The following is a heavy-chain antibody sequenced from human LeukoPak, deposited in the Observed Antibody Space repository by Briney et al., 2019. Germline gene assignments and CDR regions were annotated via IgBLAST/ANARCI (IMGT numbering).Heavy chain of an antibody. J-gene: IGHJ4*02. V-gene: IGHV3-21*01. CDR1: GFTFSSYS. D-gene: IGHD6-19*01. CDR2: ISSRSSYI. CDR3: AKSIAVAGFDY. Sequence: PGGSLRLSCAASGFTFSSYSMNWVRQAPGKGLEWVSSISSRSSYIYYADSVKGRFTISRDNAKNSLYLQMNSLRAEDTAVYYCAKSIAVAGFDYWGQGTLVTVSS.